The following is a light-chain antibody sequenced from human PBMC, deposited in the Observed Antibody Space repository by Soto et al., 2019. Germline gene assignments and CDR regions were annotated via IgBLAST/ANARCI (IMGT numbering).Light chain of an antibody. CDR2: KES. J-gene: IGKJ1*01. CDR1: QSVSRW. V-gene: IGKV1-5*03. CDR3: QQYNDNWT. Sequence: DIQMTQSPSTLYASVGDRVTITCRASQSVSRWLAWYQQKPGKAPKLLIYKESTLESGVPSRFSGSGSGTEFALAISSRQPDDSATYYCQQYNDNWTFGQGTKVEIK.